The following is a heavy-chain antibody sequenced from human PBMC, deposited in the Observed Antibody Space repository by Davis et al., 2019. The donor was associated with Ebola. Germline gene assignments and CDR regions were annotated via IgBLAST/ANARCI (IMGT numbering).Heavy chain of an antibody. CDR2: FYYTGST. Sequence: MPSETLSLTCTVSGGSISSYYWSWIRQPPGKGLEWIGYFYYTGSTNYNPSLKSRVTISVDTSKNQFSLKLSSVTAADTAVYYCASLYYDLYYYGMDVWGQGTTVTVSS. CDR3: ASLYYDLYYYGMDV. D-gene: IGHD3-3*01. CDR1: GGSISSYY. V-gene: IGHV4-59*01. J-gene: IGHJ6*02.